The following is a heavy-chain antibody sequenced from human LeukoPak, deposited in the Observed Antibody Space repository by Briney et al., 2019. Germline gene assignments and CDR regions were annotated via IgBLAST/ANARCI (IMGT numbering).Heavy chain of an antibody. V-gene: IGHV4-4*09. CDR3: ARLGSYHVF. Sequence: PSETLSLTCTVSGASISNYYWSWIRQTPEKGLEWMGHIHSSGGSSYYPTLKSRLTLAIDASRNQLSLKLPSVTAADTAVYFCARLGSYHVFWGQGALVSVSS. D-gene: IGHD1-26*01. CDR1: GASISNYY. J-gene: IGHJ4*02. CDR2: IHSSGGS.